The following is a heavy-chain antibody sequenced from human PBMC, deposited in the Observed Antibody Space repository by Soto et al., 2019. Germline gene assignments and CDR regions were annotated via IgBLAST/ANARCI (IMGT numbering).Heavy chain of an antibody. J-gene: IGHJ4*02. D-gene: IGHD3-9*01. CDR3: ASDLAVGLVDY. Sequence: QVQLVQSGAEVKKPGASVKVSCKASGYTFTSYGISWVRQAPGQGLEWMGWISADNGNTKYAQKLPGRVTMTTATSTSTAYMEVRSLRSDDTAVYYCASDLAVGLVDYWAQGTLVTVSS. V-gene: IGHV1-18*01. CDR1: GYTFTSYG. CDR2: ISADNGNT.